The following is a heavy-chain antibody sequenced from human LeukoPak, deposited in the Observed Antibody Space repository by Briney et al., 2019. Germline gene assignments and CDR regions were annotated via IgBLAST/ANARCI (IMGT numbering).Heavy chain of an antibody. J-gene: IGHJ4*02. CDR1: GFTFSSYW. Sequence: GGSLRLSCAASGFTFSSYWMHWVRQAPGKGLVWVSRINSGGSSTNYADSVKGRFTISRDNAKNTLYLQMNSLRAEDTAVYYCARDRGEYYFDYWGQGTLVTVSS. CDR2: INSGGSST. D-gene: IGHD3-10*01. CDR3: ARDRGEYYFDY. V-gene: IGHV3-74*01.